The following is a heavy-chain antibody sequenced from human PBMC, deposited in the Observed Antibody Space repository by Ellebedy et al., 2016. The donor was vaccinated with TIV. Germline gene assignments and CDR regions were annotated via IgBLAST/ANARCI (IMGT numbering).Heavy chain of an antibody. Sequence: ASVKVSXXASGYTFPSYGISWVRQAPGQGLEWMGWMNPNSGNTGYAQKFQGRVTMTRNTSISTAYMELRSLRSDDTAVYYCASMVRGVMGPLWGQGTLVTVSS. CDR1: GYTFPSYG. V-gene: IGHV1-8*02. CDR2: MNPNSGNT. CDR3: ASMVRGVMGPL. J-gene: IGHJ4*02. D-gene: IGHD3-10*01.